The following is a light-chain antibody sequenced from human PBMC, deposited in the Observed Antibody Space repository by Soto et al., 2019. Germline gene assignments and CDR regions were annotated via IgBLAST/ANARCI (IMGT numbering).Light chain of an antibody. V-gene: IGKV3-15*01. CDR2: GAS. J-gene: IGKJ5*01. CDR3: QQYNNWPFS. CDR1: QSVSSN. Sequence: EIVMTQSPATLSVSPGERVTLSCRASQSVSSNLAWYQQKVGQAPRLLIYGASTRATGIPARFSGTGAETDFTLTISGLQSEDSAVYFCQQYNNWPFSFGQGTRLEIK.